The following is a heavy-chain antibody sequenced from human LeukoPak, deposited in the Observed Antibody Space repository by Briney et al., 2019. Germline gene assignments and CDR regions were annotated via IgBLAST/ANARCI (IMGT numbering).Heavy chain of an antibody. V-gene: IGHV4-39*01. CDR3: ATGLYCSSTSCHPHPLDY. D-gene: IGHD2-2*01. J-gene: IGHJ4*02. CDR1: GGSISSSSYY. Sequence: SETLSLTCTVSGGSISSSSYYWGWIRQPPGKGLEWIGSIYYSGSTYYNPSLKSRVTISVDTSKNQFSLKLSSVTAADTAVYYCATGLYCSSTSCHPHPLDYWGQGTLVTVSS. CDR2: IYYSGST.